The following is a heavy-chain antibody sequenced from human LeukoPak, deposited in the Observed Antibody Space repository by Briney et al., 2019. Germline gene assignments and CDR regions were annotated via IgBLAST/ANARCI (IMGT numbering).Heavy chain of an antibody. CDR1: GGSLSNHY. CDR3: ARHLGVGSYPLDS. D-gene: IGHD3-16*01. CDR2: IYSSGTT. Sequence: SEPLSLTCSVSGGSLSNHYWSWIRQPPGKGLEWLAHIYSSGTTTYNPSLKSRATISLDTSKSQISLKVTSVTAAATAVYYCARHLGVGSYPLDSWGQGTLVTVSS. V-gene: IGHV4-59*08. J-gene: IGHJ4*02.